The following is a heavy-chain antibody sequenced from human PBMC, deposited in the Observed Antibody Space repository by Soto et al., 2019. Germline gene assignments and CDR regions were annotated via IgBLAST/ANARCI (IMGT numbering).Heavy chain of an antibody. CDR3: ARSRNGAVPDSINF. J-gene: IGHJ4*02. Sequence: QVHLGESGGGVVQPGGSLRLACVASGFTFSRYAMHWVRQAPGQGLEWVAGISRDGSSKDYGDSVKGRFTVSRDNSNNTLYLSMTSLRPDDTAVFYCARSRNGAVPDSINFWGQGTLVTVSS. D-gene: IGHD2-8*01. CDR2: ISRDGSSK. CDR1: GFTFSRYA. V-gene: IGHV3-30-3*01.